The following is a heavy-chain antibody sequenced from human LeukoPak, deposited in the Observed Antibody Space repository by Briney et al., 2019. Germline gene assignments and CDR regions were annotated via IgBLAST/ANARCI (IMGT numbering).Heavy chain of an antibody. CDR1: GGSISSSSYY. J-gene: IGHJ4*02. Sequence: SETLSLTCSVSGGSISSSSYYWGWIRQPPGKGLEWTGRIYYSGSTYYNPSLKRRVTISVDPSKNQFSLKLSSVAAADTAVYYCARHIRRGISGYEFDYWVQPTLVTVCS. CDR2: IYYSGST. CDR3: ARHIRRGISGYEFDY. D-gene: IGHD5-12*01. V-gene: IGHV4-39*01.